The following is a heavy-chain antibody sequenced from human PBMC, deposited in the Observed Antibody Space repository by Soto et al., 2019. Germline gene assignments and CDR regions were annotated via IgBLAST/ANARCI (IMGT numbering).Heavy chain of an antibody. CDR2: IMPIFRTP. Sequence: QVQLEQSGAEVQKPGSSVKVSCKASGGTFSNSAISWVRQAPGQGLEWMGGIMPIFRTPDYAQKFQGRVTITADESTSTAYMELRGLRSDDTAVYYCASDKDRLQLGGNYYYILDVWGQGTTVTVSS. V-gene: IGHV1-69*12. J-gene: IGHJ6*02. CDR3: ASDKDRLQLGGNYYYILDV. CDR1: GGTFSNSA. D-gene: IGHD5-12*01.